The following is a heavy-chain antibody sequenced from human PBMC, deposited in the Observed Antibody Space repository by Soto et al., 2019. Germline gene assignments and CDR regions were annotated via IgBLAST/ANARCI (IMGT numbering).Heavy chain of an antibody. CDR2: IYYSGST. CDR3: ARSTYYYDSSGYYYPYYFDY. J-gene: IGHJ4*02. V-gene: IGHV4-61*01. CDR1: KSCISSGRYN. Sequence: PSDTLSITCPFSKSCISSGRYNWSWIRQPPGKGLEWIGYIYYSGSTNYNPSLKSRVTISVDTSKNQFSLKLSSVTAADTAVYYCARSTYYYDSSGYYYPYYFDYWGQGTPVPVSS. D-gene: IGHD3-22*01.